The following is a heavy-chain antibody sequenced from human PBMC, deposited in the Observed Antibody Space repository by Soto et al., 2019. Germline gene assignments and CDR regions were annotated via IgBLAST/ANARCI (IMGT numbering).Heavy chain of an antibody. CDR2: ISYDGSNK. CDR3: ARDLADCGGDCPLDY. Sequence: PGGSLRLSCAASGFTFSSYAMHWVHQAPGKGLEWVAVISYDGSNKYYADSVKGRFTISRDNSKNTLYLQMNSLRAEDTAVYYCARDLADCGGDCPLDYWGQGTLVTVSS. J-gene: IGHJ4*02. V-gene: IGHV3-30-3*01. CDR1: GFTFSSYA. D-gene: IGHD2-21*02.